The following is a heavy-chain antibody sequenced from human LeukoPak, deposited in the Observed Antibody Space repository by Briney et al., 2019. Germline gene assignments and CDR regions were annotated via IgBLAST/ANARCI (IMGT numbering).Heavy chain of an antibody. V-gene: IGHV3-48*01. Sequence: PGGSLRLSCAASGFTFSSYSMNWVRQAPGKGLEWVSYISSSSSTIYYADSVKGRFTISRDNAKNSLYLQMNSLRAEDTAVYYCARDNSYGHFDYWGQGTLATVSS. J-gene: IGHJ4*02. CDR1: GFTFSSYS. CDR2: ISSSSSTI. D-gene: IGHD5-18*01. CDR3: ARDNSYGHFDY.